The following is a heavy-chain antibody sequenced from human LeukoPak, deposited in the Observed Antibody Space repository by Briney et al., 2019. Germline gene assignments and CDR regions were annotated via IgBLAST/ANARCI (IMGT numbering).Heavy chain of an antibody. Sequence: SETLSLTCTVSGGSISSYYWSWIRQPPGKGLEWIGYIYYSGSTNYNPSLKSRVTISVDTSKNQFSLKPSSVTAADTAVYYCARSSGWYILVFDYWGQGTLVTVSS. J-gene: IGHJ4*02. V-gene: IGHV4-59*01. CDR3: ARSSGWYILVFDY. CDR1: GGSISSYY. D-gene: IGHD6-19*01. CDR2: IYYSGST.